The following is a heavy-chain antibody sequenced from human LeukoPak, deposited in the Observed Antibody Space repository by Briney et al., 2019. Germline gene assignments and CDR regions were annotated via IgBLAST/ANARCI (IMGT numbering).Heavy chain of an antibody. J-gene: IGHJ4*02. CDR3: ARASGYSYGHGHFDY. CDR1: GGSISSGGYS. CDR2: IYHSGST. Sequence: PSETLSLTCAVSGGSISSGGYSWSWIRQPPGKGLEWIGYIYHSGSTYYNPSPKSRVTISVDRSKNQFSLKLSSVTAADTAVYYCARASGYSYGHGHFDYWGQGTLVTVSS. D-gene: IGHD5-18*01. V-gene: IGHV4-30-2*01.